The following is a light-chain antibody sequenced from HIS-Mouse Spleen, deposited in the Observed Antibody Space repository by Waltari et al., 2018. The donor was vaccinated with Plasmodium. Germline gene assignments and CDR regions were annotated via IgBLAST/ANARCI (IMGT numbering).Light chain of an antibody. J-gene: IGLJ2*01. CDR2: RNK. V-gene: IGLV1-47*01. Sequence: QSVLTQLPSASGTPGQRATISCSGSRSNIGRNSVYWYQQLTGTAPKLLIYRNKQRPSGVPDRFSGSKYGTSASLAISGLRSEDEADYYCAAWDDSLVFGGGTKLTVL. CDR3: AAWDDSLV. CDR1: RSNIGRNS.